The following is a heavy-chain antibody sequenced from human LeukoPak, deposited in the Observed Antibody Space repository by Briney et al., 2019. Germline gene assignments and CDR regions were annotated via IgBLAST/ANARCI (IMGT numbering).Heavy chain of an antibody. CDR2: IGASGGST. CDR1: GFTFSGYA. D-gene: IGHD3-22*01. CDR3: AKGLYYYDSSGYPPDY. J-gene: IGHJ4*02. Sequence: GGSLRLSCAASGFTFSGYAMSWVRQAPGKGLEWVSAIGASGGSTYYADSVKGRFTISRGNSKNTLYLQMNSLRAEDTAIYYCAKGLYYYDSSGYPPDYWGQGTLVAVSS. V-gene: IGHV3-23*01.